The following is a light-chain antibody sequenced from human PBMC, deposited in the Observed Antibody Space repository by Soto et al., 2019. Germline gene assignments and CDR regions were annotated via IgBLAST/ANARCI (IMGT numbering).Light chain of an antibody. Sequence: QSALTQPASVSGSPGQSIAISCTGTSGDVGGYDNVSWYQQHPDKAPKLMIYEVTKRPSWVSNRFSGSKSGNTASLTISGLQPEDEADYYCSSHTSGSTRVFGSGTKLTVL. V-gene: IGLV2-14*01. J-gene: IGLJ1*01. CDR1: SGDVGGYDN. CDR3: SSHTSGSTRV. CDR2: EVT.